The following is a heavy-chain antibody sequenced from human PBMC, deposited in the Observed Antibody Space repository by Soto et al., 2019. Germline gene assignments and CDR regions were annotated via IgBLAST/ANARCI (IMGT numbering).Heavy chain of an antibody. CDR2: VYYTGST. CDR3: ARSVAVPGAHIDY. D-gene: IGHD6-19*01. J-gene: IGHJ4*02. Sequence: QVQLQEAGPGLVKPSETLSLTCSVSVGSISGSYWSWIRPSPGKGLEWLGYVYYTGSTNYSPSLRSRVSISVDTSKNEFSLRLSSVTAADTAVYFCARSVAVPGAHIDYWGQGTQVTVSS. CDR1: VGSISGSY. V-gene: IGHV4-59*01.